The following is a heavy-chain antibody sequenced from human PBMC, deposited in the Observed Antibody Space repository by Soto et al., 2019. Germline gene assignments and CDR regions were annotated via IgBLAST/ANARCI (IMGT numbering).Heavy chain of an antibody. Sequence: QGQLVQSGGEVKKSGASVKVSCKASGYTFSRYGISWVRQAPGQGLEWMGWISGYNGDTNYAQKFQGRVIMTIDTSTTKAYIDLRSMTSDDTAVYYCAKNWQPPYYYSGLDVWGQGTTVTVSS. CDR2: ISGYNGDT. J-gene: IGHJ6*02. V-gene: IGHV1-18*01. CDR3: AKNWQPPYYYSGLDV. CDR1: GYTFSRYG.